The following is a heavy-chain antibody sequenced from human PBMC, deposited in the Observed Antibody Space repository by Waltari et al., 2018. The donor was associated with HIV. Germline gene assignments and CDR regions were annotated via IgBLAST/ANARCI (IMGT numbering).Heavy chain of an antibody. CDR2: SSAYNENT. Sequence: QVQLVQSGAEVKKPGASVKVSCKSSGSTFTSYGFAWVRQAPGQGLEWIGWSSAYNENTNYAPKFQGRVTMTTDTSTTTGYMELRRLRSADTAVYFCASYSPPRGLDVWGQGTTVTVS. CDR1: GSTFTSYG. CDR3: ASYSPPRGLDV. J-gene: IGHJ6*02. V-gene: IGHV1-18*01. D-gene: IGHD2-21*01.